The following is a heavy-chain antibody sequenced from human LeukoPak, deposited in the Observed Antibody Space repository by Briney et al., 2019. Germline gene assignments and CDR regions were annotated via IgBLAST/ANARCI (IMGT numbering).Heavy chain of an antibody. CDR1: GGSISSSSYY. V-gene: IGHV4-39*01. D-gene: IGHD3-22*01. J-gene: IGHJ4*02. Sequence: SETLSLTCTVSGGSISSSSYYWGWIRQPPGKGLEWIGSIYYSGSTYYNPSLKSRVTISVDTSKNQFSRKLSSVTAADTAVYYCARHLTSYYDSSGFPLDYWGQGTLVTVSS. CDR3: ARHLTSYYDSSGFPLDY. CDR2: IYYSGST.